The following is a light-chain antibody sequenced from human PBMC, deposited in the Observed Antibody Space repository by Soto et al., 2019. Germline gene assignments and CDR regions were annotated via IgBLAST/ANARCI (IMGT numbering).Light chain of an antibody. V-gene: IGKV1-6*01. CDR2: AAS. CDR1: QGIRND. Sequence: IQMTQSPSSLSASVGDTVTITCRASQGIRNDLGWYQQKPGKAPKLLIHAASSLESGVPTRFSGSGSSTDFTFTISSLQAEDFATYYCLQDYSYPWTFGQGTKVEI. J-gene: IGKJ1*01. CDR3: LQDYSYPWT.